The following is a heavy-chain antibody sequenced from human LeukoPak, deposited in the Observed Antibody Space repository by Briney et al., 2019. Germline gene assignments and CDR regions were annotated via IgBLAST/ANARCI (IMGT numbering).Heavy chain of an antibody. Sequence: GGSLRLSCTTSGFTFRSYEMSWVRQAPGKGLEWVSYISDVGTTYYADSVKGRFTISRDNAKNSPFLQMNSLRAEDTAVYFCARENSGYDGGFDYWGQGTLVTVSS. CDR3: ARENSGYDGGFDY. CDR2: ISDVGTT. D-gene: IGHD5-12*01. V-gene: IGHV3-48*03. CDR1: GFTFRSYE. J-gene: IGHJ4*02.